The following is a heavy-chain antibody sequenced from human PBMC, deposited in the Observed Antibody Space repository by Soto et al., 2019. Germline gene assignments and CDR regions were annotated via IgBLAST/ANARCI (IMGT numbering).Heavy chain of an antibody. Sequence: GGSLRLCCAASGFIFENFGMSWVRQAPGKGLEWISSISGSGFKKYYADSVKGRFTISRDNSKSTVYLELNNLSAEDTAVYHCAKNQGVELVPLATVDWFDPWGQGSVVTVSS. J-gene: IGHJ5*02. CDR3: AKNQGVELVPLATVDWFDP. D-gene: IGHD1-26*01. CDR2: ISGSGFKK. CDR1: GFIFENFG. V-gene: IGHV3-23*01.